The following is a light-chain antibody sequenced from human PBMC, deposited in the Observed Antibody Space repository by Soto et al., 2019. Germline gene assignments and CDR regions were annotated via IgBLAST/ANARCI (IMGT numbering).Light chain of an antibody. CDR3: QQYNNLPRT. CDR1: QTVTSN. CDR2: AAS. V-gene: IGKV3-15*01. Sequence: EIVMTQSPATLSVSPGERATLSCRASQTVTSNLAWYQQKPGQAPRLLIYAASTRATGIPARFSGSGSGTEFTLTISSLQSEDFAVYYCQQYNNLPRTFGQGTKVDI. J-gene: IGKJ1*01.